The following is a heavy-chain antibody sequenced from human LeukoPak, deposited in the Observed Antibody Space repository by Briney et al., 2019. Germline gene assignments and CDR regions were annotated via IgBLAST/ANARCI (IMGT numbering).Heavy chain of an antibody. Sequence: ETLSLTCTVSGGSISSSSYYWGWTRQPPGKGLKWVSAISGSGGSTYYADSVKGRITISRDNSKNTLYLQMNSLRAEDTAVYYCAKGVGYCSGGSCQQFDYWGQGTLVTVSS. J-gene: IGHJ4*02. D-gene: IGHD2-15*01. CDR2: ISGSGGST. CDR3: AKGVGYCSGGSCQQFDY. V-gene: IGHV3-23*01. CDR1: GGSISSSSYY.